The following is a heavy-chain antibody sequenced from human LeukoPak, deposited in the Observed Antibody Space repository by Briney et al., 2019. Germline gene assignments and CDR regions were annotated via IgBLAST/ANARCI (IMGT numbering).Heavy chain of an antibody. CDR2: ISGGSSKI. D-gene: IGHD1-1*01. V-gene: IGHV3-48*04. J-gene: IGHJ4*02. Sequence: PGGSLRLSCTASTFTFSSYSMNWVRQAPGKGLEWVSYISGGSSKIYYADSVKGRFTISRDNAKNSLYLQMNTLRAEDTAVYYCASSRCTSDNCYGGIDNWGQGTLVTVSS. CDR1: TFTFSSYS. CDR3: ASSRCTSDNCYGGIDN.